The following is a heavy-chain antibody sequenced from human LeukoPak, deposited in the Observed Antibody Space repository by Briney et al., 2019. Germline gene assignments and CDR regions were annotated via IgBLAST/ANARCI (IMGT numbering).Heavy chain of an antibody. CDR1: GGTFSSYA. Sequence: ASVKVSCKASGGTFSSYAISWVLQAPGEGLEWMGGIIPIFGTANYAQKFQGRVTITADESTSTAYMELSSLRSEDTAVYYCAIYYCCSSTSCYPEGFDPCGQGTPVTVTS. CDR3: AIYYCCSSTSCYPEGFDP. D-gene: IGHD2-2*01. CDR2: IIPIFGTA. J-gene: IGHJ5*02. V-gene: IGHV1-69*13.